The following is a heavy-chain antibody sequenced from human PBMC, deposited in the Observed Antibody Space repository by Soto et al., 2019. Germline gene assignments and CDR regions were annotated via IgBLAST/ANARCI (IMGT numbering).Heavy chain of an antibody. CDR2: IYNGGNT. V-gene: IGHV4-4*07. CDR3: ARDGSDSYGLDV. Sequence: SETLSLTCTVSGGSISSYYWSWIRQSAGKGLEWIGRIYNGGNTQYNPSLKSRVTVSADTSKNQFSLRLNSVTAADTAVYYCARDGSDSYGLDVWGQGTTVTVSS. CDR1: GGSISSYY. D-gene: IGHD3-10*01. J-gene: IGHJ6*02.